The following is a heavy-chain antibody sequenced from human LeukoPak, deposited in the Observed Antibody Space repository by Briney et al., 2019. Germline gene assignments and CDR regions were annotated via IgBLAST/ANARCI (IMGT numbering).Heavy chain of an antibody. D-gene: IGHD3-10*01. Sequence: GGSLRLSRAASGFTVSSNYMSWVRQAPGKGLEWVSVIYSGGSTYYADSVKGRFTISRDNSKNTLYLQMNSLRAEDTAVYYCARDHRVRGPKPFSFDYWGQGTLVTVSS. J-gene: IGHJ4*02. CDR2: IYSGGST. V-gene: IGHV3-66*02. CDR1: GFTVSSNY. CDR3: ARDHRVRGPKPFSFDY.